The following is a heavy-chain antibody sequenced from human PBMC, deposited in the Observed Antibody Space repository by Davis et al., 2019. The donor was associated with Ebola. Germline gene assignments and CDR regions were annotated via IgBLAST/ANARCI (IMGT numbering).Heavy chain of an antibody. CDR1: GFTFSDYA. J-gene: IGHJ6*04. CDR2: STGRSGST. Sequence: PGGSLRLSCAASGFTFSDYAMNWVRQAPGKDPEWIASSTGRSGSTFYAGSVKGRFAISRDNAKDTVYLQMNSLRAGDTAVYYCARGGGYSNYDAFYYGMDVWGKGTTVTVSS. D-gene: IGHD4-11*01. CDR3: ARGGGYSNYDAFYYGMDV. V-gene: IGHV3-23*01.